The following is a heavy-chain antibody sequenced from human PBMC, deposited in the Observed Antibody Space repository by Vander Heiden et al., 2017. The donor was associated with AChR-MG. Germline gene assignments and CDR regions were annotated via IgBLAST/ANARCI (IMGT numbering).Heavy chain of an antibody. J-gene: IGHJ4*02. V-gene: IGHV1-69*01. CDR2: IIPIFGTA. CDR3: AREGPGYCSSTSCYIGGFDY. D-gene: IGHD2-2*02. CDR1: GGTISSYA. Sequence: QVQLVQSGAEVKKHGSWVKVSCQASGGTISSYAMSGVRQAPGQGLEWMGGIIPIFGTANYAQKFQGRVTITADESTSTAYMELSSLRSEDTAVYYCAREGPGYCSSTSCYIGGFDYWGQGTLVTVSS.